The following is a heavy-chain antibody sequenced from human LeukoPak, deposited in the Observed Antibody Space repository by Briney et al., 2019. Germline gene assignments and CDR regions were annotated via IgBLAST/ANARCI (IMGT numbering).Heavy chain of an antibody. CDR3: AKVRDWYPEGYYYYGMDV. J-gene: IGHJ6*02. CDR1: GFTFSSYA. D-gene: IGHD6-13*01. V-gene: IGHV3-23*01. Sequence: AGGSLRLSCAASGFTFSSYAMSWVRQAPGKGLEWVSAISGSGGSTYYADSVKGRFTISRDNSKNTLYLQMNSLRAEDTAVYYCAKVRDWYPEGYYYYGMDVWGQGTTVTVSS. CDR2: ISGSGGST.